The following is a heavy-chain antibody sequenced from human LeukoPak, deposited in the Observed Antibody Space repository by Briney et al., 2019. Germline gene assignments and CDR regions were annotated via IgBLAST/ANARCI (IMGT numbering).Heavy chain of an antibody. J-gene: IGHJ6*02. CDR3: ARDRAVKARIGGMDV. Sequence: GGSLRLSCAASGFTFSSYWMIWVRQAPGKGLEWVSYISESSSHTYNADSVKGRFTISRDNAKNSLYLQMNSLRVEDTGIYYCARDRAVKARIGGMDVWGQGTTVIVSS. CDR2: ISESSSHT. CDR1: GFTFSSYW. V-gene: IGHV3-21*06. D-gene: IGHD5-24*01.